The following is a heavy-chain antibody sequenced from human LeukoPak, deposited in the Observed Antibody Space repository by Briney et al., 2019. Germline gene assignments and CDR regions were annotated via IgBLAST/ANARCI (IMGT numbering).Heavy chain of an antibody. CDR2: ISAYNGNT. V-gene: IGHV1-18*01. D-gene: IGHD6-13*01. J-gene: IGHJ6*03. Sequence: ASVKVSCKASGYTFTSYGISWVRQAPGQGLEWMGWISAYNGNTNYAQKLQGRVTMTTDTSTSTAYMELRSLRSDDTAVYYCARDSGMGSSWYRPYYYYYYMDVWGKGTTVTISS. CDR3: ARDSGMGSSWYRPYYYYYYMDV. CDR1: GYTFTSYG.